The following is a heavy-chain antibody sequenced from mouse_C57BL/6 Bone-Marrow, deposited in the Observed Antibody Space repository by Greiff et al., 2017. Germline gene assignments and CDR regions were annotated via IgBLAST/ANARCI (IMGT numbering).Heavy chain of an antibody. CDR1: GYTFTSYW. D-gene: IGHD2-3*01. V-gene: IGHV1-69*01. Sequence: QVQLQQPGAELVMPGASVKLSCKASGYTFTSYWMHWVKQRPGQGLEWFGEIDPSDSYTNYNQKFKGKSTLTVDKSSSTAYMQLSSLTSEDSAVYYCAREGDGYPAWFAYWGQGTLVTVSA. CDR3: AREGDGYPAWFAY. J-gene: IGHJ3*01. CDR2: IDPSDSYT.